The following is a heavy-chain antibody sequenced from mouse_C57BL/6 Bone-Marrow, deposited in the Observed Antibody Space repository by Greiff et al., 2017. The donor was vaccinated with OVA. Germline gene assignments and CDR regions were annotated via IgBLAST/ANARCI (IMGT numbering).Heavy chain of an antibody. CDR2: ISYDGSN. D-gene: IGHD3-1*01. Sequence: EVKLQESGPGLVKPSQSLSLTCSVTGYSITSGYYWYWLRQFPGNQLEWLGYISYDGSNNYNPSLNNRISITRDTSKNQFFLKLNAVTTEDTTTDYCARGGYRTFDVWGTGTTVTVSA. J-gene: IGHJ1*03. CDR3: ARGGYRTFDV. V-gene: IGHV3-6*01. CDR1: GYSITSGYY.